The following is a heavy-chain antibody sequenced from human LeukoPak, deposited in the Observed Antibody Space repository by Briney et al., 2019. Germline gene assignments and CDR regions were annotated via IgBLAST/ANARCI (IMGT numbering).Heavy chain of an antibody. CDR1: GYTFTSYG. J-gene: IGHJ5*02. Sequence: ASVTVSCMASGYTFTSYGISWVRQAPGQRLEGMGWISAFYGNTNYAQKLHGRVTMTPDTSTSTAYMELRSLRSDDTAVYYCARDEGYCSSTSCYLGSGNWFDPWGQGTLVSVSS. CDR3: ARDEGYCSSTSCYLGSGNWFDP. V-gene: IGHV1-18*04. D-gene: IGHD2-2*01. CDR2: ISAFYGNT.